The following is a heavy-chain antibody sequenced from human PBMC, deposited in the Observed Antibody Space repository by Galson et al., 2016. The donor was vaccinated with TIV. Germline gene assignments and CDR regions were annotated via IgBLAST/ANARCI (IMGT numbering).Heavy chain of an antibody. Sequence: SLRLSCAASGFSLRNYVMSWVRLAPGKGLEWVSSLSLNGDYTYYADSVKGRFAISRDNSKYTLFLQLNSLTAGDTAIYYCAKVGVSGDYSWDAFDVWGQGTVVTVSS. V-gene: IGHV3-23*01. J-gene: IGHJ3*01. CDR1: GFSLRNYV. D-gene: IGHD2-21*01. CDR2: LSLNGDYT. CDR3: AKVGVSGDYSWDAFDV.